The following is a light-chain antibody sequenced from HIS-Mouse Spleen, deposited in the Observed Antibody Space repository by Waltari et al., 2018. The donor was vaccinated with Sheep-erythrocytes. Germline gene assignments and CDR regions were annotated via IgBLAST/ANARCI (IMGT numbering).Light chain of an antibody. CDR2: EVS. CDR1: SSDVGGYKY. V-gene: IGLV2-8*01. Sequence: QSALTQPPSASGSPGQSVTISCTGTSSDVGGYKYVSWYQQHPGKAPKLLSYEVSMRASGVPVRFAGSKSGDTGALTVSGLQAEDEAEYYCSSYAGSNNWVLGGGTKLTVL. J-gene: IGLJ3*02. CDR3: SSYAGSNNWV.